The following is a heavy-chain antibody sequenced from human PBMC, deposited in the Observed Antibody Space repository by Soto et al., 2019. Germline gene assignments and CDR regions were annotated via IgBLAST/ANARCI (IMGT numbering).Heavy chain of an antibody. D-gene: IGHD3-3*01. CDR1: GYTFTSYD. J-gene: IGHJ4*02. Sequence: QVQLVQSGAEVKKPGASVKVSCKASGYTFTSYDINWVRQATGQGLECMGWMNPNSGNTGYAQTVTGIVSMTRTTSISTAYMELSSLRSEDTAVYYCARSYSGTIFGADWGQGTLVTVSS. CDR3: ARSYSGTIFGAD. CDR2: MNPNSGNT. V-gene: IGHV1-8*01.